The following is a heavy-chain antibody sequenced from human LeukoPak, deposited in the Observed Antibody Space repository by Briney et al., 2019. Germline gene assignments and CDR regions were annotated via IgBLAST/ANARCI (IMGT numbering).Heavy chain of an antibody. CDR2: ISGGGDST. CDR3: AKDRGQWLAPYFFDS. V-gene: IGHV3-23*01. CDR1: GFTFSSYA. J-gene: IGHJ4*02. Sequence: GGSLRLSCTASGFTFSSYAMTWVRQAPGKGLEWVSGISGGGDSTYHADSVKGRFTISRDKSKNTLYLQMNSLRAEDTAVYYCAKDRGQWLAPYFFDSWGQGTLVTVSS. D-gene: IGHD6-19*01.